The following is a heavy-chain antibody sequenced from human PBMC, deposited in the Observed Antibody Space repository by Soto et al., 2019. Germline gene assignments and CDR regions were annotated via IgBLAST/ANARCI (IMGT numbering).Heavy chain of an antibody. J-gene: IGHJ4*02. CDR3: ANLWGQD. CDR1: GGSISSSSYY. Sequence: QLQLQESGPGLVKPSETLSLTCTVSGGSISSSSYYWGWIRQPPGKGLEWIGRIYSGSTYYNPSLKSRVTTSVDTSTHQFSPKLSSVTAADTAVYYCANLWGQDWGQGTLVTVSS. D-gene: IGHD3-10*01. CDR2: IYSGST. V-gene: IGHV4-39*01.